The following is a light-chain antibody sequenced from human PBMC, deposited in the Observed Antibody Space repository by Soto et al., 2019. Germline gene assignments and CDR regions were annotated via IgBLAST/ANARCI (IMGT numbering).Light chain of an antibody. CDR1: SSDVGGYNY. J-gene: IGLJ1*01. Sequence: QSVLTQPPSASGSPGQSVTISCTGTSSDVGGYNYVSWYQQHPGKAPKLMIFEVSNRPPGVPDRFSGSKSGNTASLTVSGLQAEDEADYYCSSYAGSTPYVFGTGTKLTVL. CDR3: SSYAGSTPYV. V-gene: IGLV2-8*01. CDR2: EVS.